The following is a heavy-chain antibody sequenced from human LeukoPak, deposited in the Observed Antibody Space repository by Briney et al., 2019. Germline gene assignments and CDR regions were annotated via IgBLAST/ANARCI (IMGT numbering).Heavy chain of an antibody. CDR2: IYYSGNS. Sequence: SETLSLTCTVSGGSISSYYWSWIRQPPGKGLEWIGYIYYSGNSNYNPSPKSRVTISADTSKNEFSLKLSSVTAADTAIYYCATRSTGVAATFDSWGQGALVTVSS. CDR3: ATRSTGVAATFDS. D-gene: IGHD2-15*01. J-gene: IGHJ4*02. V-gene: IGHV4-59*01. CDR1: GGSISSYY.